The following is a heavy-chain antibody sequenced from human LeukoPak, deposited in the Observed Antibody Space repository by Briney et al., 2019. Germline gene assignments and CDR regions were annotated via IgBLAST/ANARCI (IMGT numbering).Heavy chain of an antibody. Sequence: SETLSLTCAVYGGSFSGYYWSWIRQPPGKGLEWIGEINHSGSTNYNPSLKSRVTISVDTSKNQFSLKLSSVTAADTAVYYCASVSFWSGYSDYWGQGTLVTVSS. CDR2: INHSGST. D-gene: IGHD3-3*01. V-gene: IGHV4-34*01. CDR1: GGSFSGYY. CDR3: ASVSFWSGYSDY. J-gene: IGHJ4*02.